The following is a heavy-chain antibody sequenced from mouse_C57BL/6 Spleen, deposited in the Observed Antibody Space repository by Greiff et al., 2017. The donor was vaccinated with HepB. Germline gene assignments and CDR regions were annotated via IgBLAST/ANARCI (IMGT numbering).Heavy chain of an antibody. CDR1: GFTFSNYW. CDR2: IRLKSDNYAT. J-gene: IGHJ1*03. Sequence: LQQSGGGLVQPGGSMKLSCVASGFTFSNYWMNWVRQSPEKGLEWVAQIRLKSDNYATHYAESVKGRFTISRDDSKSSVYLQMNNLRAEDTGIYYCTRPYDYDGYFDVWGTGTTVTVSS. CDR3: TRPYDYDGYFDV. V-gene: IGHV6-3*01. D-gene: IGHD2-4*01.